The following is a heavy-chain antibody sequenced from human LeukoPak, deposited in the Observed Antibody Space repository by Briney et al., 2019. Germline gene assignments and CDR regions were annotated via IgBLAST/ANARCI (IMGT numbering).Heavy chain of an antibody. Sequence: GGSLRLSCAASGFTFSTYAMSWVRQAPGKGLEWVSGISGSGGSTFYADSVKGRFTISRDNSKNTLYLQMNSLRAEDTAVYYCAKDRAYYSDSSGYYLVRAYDYWGQGTLVTVSS. V-gene: IGHV3-23*01. CDR3: AKDRAYYSDSSGYYLVRAYDY. D-gene: IGHD3-22*01. CDR1: GFTFSTYA. CDR2: ISGSGGST. J-gene: IGHJ4*02.